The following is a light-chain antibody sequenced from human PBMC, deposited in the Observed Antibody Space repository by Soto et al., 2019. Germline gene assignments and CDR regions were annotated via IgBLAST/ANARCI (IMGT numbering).Light chain of an antibody. CDR2: WAS. J-gene: IGKJ4*01. Sequence: DIVMTQSPDSLAVSLGERATINCKSSQSFLYSSNNKNHLAWYQHKVGQPPRLLMYWASTRESGVPDRFSGSGSGTDFTLTISSLQAEDVAIYYCQQYYTTPLTFGGGTKVDI. V-gene: IGKV4-1*01. CDR3: QQYYTTPLT. CDR1: QSFLYSSNNKNH.